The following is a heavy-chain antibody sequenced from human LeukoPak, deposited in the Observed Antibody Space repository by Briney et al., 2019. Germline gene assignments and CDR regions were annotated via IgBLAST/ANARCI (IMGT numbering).Heavy chain of an antibody. Sequence: GGSLRLSCAASGFTFSSYGMHWVRQAPGQGLEWMGIINPSGGSTSYAQKFQGRVTMTRDMSTSTVYMELSSLRSEDTAVYYCARDPASTGVVTPFDYWGQGTLITVSS. D-gene: IGHD4-23*01. CDR2: INPSGGST. CDR1: GFTFSSYG. J-gene: IGHJ4*02. V-gene: IGHV1-46*01. CDR3: ARDPASTGVVTPFDY.